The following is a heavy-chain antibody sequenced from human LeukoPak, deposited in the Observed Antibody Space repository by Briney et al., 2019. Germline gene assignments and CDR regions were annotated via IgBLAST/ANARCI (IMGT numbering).Heavy chain of an antibody. V-gene: IGHV3-30*02. CDR3: AKVRVVFNWNYAYYLDD. J-gene: IGHJ4*02. CDR2: IRYGGSNK. Sequence: GVPVRLFCAASVFTFSRYGMHWLRHAPGKGLEGVAFIRYGGSNKYYADSVKGRFNISRDNSKNTLYLQMNSLRAEDTGVYYCAKVRVVFNWNYAYYLDDWGQGTLVSVSS. D-gene: IGHD1-7*01. CDR1: VFTFSRYG.